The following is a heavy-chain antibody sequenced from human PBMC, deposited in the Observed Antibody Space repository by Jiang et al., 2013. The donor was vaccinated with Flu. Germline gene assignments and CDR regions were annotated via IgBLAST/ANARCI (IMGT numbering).Heavy chain of an antibody. J-gene: IGHJ6*02. CDR1: GGSISSYY. D-gene: IGHD5-18*01. V-gene: IGHV4-59*01. CDR3: ARDGAAMVTPYGMDV. Sequence: PGLVKPSETLSLTCTASGGSISSYYWSWIRQPPGKGLEWVGYIYYTGTTNYNSSLKSRVTISIDTSKNQFSLKVNSVTAADTAVYYCARDGAAMVTPYGMDVWGQGTTVTVSS. CDR2: IYYTGTT.